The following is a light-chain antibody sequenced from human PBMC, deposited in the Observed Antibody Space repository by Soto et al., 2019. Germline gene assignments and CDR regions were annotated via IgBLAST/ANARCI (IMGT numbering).Light chain of an antibody. CDR3: QQYYTIPYT. V-gene: IGKV4-1*01. Sequence: DIVMTQSPDSLAVSLGERATINCKSSQSVLHSPNNKNYLAWYQHKPGQPPNVLITWASTRESGVPDRFSGSGSGTDFTPTISSLQAEDVAVYYCQQYYTIPYTFGQGTKLEIK. CDR2: WAS. CDR1: QSVLHSPNNKNY. J-gene: IGKJ2*01.